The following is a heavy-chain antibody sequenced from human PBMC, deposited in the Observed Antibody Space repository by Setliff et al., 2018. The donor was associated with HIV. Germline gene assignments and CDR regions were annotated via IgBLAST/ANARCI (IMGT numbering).Heavy chain of an antibody. CDR1: GGSISTYY. Sequence: PSETLSLTCTVSGGSISTYYWSWIRQPPGKGLEWIGTIYYHGSTYYNPSLKSRVTISVDTSKNQFSLKLSSVTAADTAVYYCARHHYSNWFDPWGQGTLVTVSS. J-gene: IGHJ5*02. V-gene: IGHV4-59*04. CDR3: ARHHYSNWFDP. D-gene: IGHD2-15*01. CDR2: IYYHGST.